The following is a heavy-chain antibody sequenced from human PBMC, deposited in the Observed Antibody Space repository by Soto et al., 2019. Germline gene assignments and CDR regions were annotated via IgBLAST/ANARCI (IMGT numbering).Heavy chain of an antibody. D-gene: IGHD2-15*01. V-gene: IGHV1-2*02. Sequence: ASVKVSCKASGYTFTGYYMHWVRQAPGQGLEWMGWINPNSGGTNYAQKFQGRVTMTRDTSISTAYMELSRLRYDDTAVYYCARVSDLTDIVVVVAATGLGFWGQGTLVTVSS. CDR2: INPNSGGT. J-gene: IGHJ4*02. CDR1: GYTFTGYY. CDR3: ARVSDLTDIVVVVAATGLGF.